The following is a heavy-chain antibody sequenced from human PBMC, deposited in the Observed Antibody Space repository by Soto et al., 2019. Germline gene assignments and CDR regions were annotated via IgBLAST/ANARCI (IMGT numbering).Heavy chain of an antibody. V-gene: IGHV4-30-4*01. CDR2: IYYSGST. Sequence: QVQLQQWGAGLLKPSETLSLTCAVYGGSFSSGDYYWSWIRQPPGKGLEWIGYIYYSGSTYYNPSLKSRVTISVDTSKNQFSLKLSSVTAADTAVYYCARAYDGDYGMDVWGQGTTVTVSS. CDR3: ARAYDGDYGMDV. J-gene: IGHJ6*02. D-gene: IGHD3-3*01. CDR1: GGSFSSGDYY.